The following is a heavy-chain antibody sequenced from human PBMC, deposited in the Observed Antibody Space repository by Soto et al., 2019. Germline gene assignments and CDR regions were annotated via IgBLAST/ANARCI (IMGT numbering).Heavy chain of an antibody. CDR1: GFTFSSYA. CDR3: AGDFRYDSTCYYQ. V-gene: IGHV3-23*01. D-gene: IGHD3-22*01. Sequence: GGSLRLSCAASGFTFSSYAMSWVRQAPGKGLEWVSAISGSGGSTYYADSVKGRFTISRDNSKNTLYLQMNSLRAEDTAVYYCAGDFRYDSTCYYQWGQGTLGTVSS. J-gene: IGHJ1*01. CDR2: ISGSGGST.